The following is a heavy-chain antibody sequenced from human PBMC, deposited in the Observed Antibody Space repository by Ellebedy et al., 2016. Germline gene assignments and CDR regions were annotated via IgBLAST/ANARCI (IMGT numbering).Heavy chain of an antibody. D-gene: IGHD4-11*01. CDR1: GFTVSSNY. J-gene: IGHJ4*02. V-gene: IGHV3-66*01. Sequence: GGSLRLSCAASGFTVSSNYMSWVRQAPGKGLEWVSVIYSGGSTYYADSVKGRFTISRDNAKNSLYLQMNSLRDEDTAVYYCARDVYTETRGWGYWGRGTLVTVSS. CDR2: IYSGGST. CDR3: ARDVYTETRGWGY.